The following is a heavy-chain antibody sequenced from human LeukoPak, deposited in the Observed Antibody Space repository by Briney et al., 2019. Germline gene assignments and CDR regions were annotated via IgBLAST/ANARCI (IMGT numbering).Heavy chain of an antibody. CDR1: GFTFSSYA. J-gene: IGHJ4*02. V-gene: IGHV3-30-3*01. CDR2: ISYDGSNK. CDR3: ASGNYFDY. D-gene: IGHD1-26*01. Sequence: QPGRSLRLSCAASGFTFSSYAMHWVRQAPGKGLEWVAVISYDGSNKYYADSVKGRFTISRDNSKNTLYLQMNSLRAEDTAVYYCASGNYFDYWGQGTLVTVSS.